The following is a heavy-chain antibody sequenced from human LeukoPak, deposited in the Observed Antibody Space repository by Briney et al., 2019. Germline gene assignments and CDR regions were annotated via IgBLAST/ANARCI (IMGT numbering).Heavy chain of an antibody. Sequence: SETLSLTCAVSGYSISSGYYWGCLRQPSGRGLEWIGRIYTSGSTNYNPSFKSRVTMSVDTSKNQFSLKLSSVTAADTAVYYCARDSMRGFDPWGQGTLVTVSS. V-gene: IGHV4-4*07. CDR3: ARDSMRGFDP. J-gene: IGHJ5*02. CDR1: GYSISSGYY. CDR2: IYTSGST.